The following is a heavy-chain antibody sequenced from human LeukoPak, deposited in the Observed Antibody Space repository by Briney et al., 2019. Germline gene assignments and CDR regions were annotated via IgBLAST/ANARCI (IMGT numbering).Heavy chain of an antibody. V-gene: IGHV1-18*01. Sequence: ASVKVSCKASGYTFTSYGISWVRQAPGQGLEWMGWISAYNGNTNFAQKLQGRVTMTTDTSTSTAYMELRSLRSDDTAVYYCARGRSRMGLRFGDDFGYWGQGTLVTVSS. D-gene: IGHD5-12*01. CDR1: GYTFTSYG. CDR2: ISAYNGNT. CDR3: ARGRSRMGLRFGDDFGY. J-gene: IGHJ4*02.